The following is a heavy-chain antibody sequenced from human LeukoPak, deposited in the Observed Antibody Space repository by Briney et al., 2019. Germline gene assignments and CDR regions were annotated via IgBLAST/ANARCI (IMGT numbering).Heavy chain of an antibody. V-gene: IGHV3-7*01. J-gene: IGHJ3*02. CDR1: GFTFSSYW. CDR2: IKQDGSEK. Sequence: GGSVRLSCAASGFTFSSYWMSWVRQAPGKGLEWVANIKQDGSEKYYVDSVKGRFTISRDNAKNSLYPQMNSLRAEDTAVYYCARDRYDFWSGLGRRDAFDIWGQGTMVTVSS. CDR3: ARDRYDFWSGLGRRDAFDI. D-gene: IGHD3-3*01.